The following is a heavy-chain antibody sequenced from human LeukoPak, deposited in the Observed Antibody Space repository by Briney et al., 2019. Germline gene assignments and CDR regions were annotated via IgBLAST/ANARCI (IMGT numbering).Heavy chain of an antibody. V-gene: IGHV1-2*02. CDR1: GYASTGYY. CDR3: ARGSSLYYFRD. J-gene: IGHJ4*02. D-gene: IGHD3-10*01. CDR2: INPSSGDT. Sequence: SAKPSCEVSGYASTGYYIHCGPEAPGLGLESMGLINPSSGDTDCVQKFQGRVTMTRDKSISTAYMELDRLTSDDTAVYYCARGSSLYYFRDWGQGTLVTVSS.